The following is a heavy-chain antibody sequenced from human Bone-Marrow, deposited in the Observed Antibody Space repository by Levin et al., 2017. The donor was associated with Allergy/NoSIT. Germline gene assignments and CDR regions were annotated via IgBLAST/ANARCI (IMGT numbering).Heavy chain of an antibody. V-gene: IGHV1-2*02. D-gene: IGHD6-19*01. CDR1: GYTFTGYY. J-gene: IGHJ4*02. CDR3: ARPPRQWLVFEWEY. Sequence: ASVKVSCKASGYTFTGYYIHWVRQAPGQGLEWMGWINPNSGGTNYVQKFQGRVTMNRDTSISTAYMELSRLTFDDTAVYYCARPPRQWLVFEWEYWGQGTLVTVSS. CDR2: INPNSGGT.